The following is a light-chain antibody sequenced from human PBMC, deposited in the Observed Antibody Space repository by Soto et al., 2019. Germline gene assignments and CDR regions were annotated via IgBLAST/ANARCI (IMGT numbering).Light chain of an antibody. CDR2: DVS. CDR3: SSFADSSARDYV. V-gene: IGLV2-14*02. CDR1: SGYVGTYSL. J-gene: IGLJ1*01. Sequence: QSALAQPASVSGSPGQSITISCTGASGYVGTYSLVSWYQQHPGGVPKLLIYDVSSRPSGVSSRFSGSKSGNTASLTISGLQADDESDYYCSSFADSSARDYVFGGGTKLTVL.